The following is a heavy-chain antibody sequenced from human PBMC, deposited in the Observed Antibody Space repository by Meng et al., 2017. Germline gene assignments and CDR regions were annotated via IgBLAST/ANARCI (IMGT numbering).Heavy chain of an antibody. CDR1: GSSRSTNGGG. CDR3: ANSYGSNFDY. CDR2: IWWDDDK. J-gene: IGHJ4*02. V-gene: IGHV2-5*02. D-gene: IGHD3-10*01. Sequence: EWAGPMLWQPTPPLLLSCAFSGSSRSTNGGGVGWIRQTPGKALGELALIWWDDDKRYSPSLKSRLTITKDTTKNQVVLTMTNMDPVDTATYCCANSYGSNFDYWGQGTLVTVSS.